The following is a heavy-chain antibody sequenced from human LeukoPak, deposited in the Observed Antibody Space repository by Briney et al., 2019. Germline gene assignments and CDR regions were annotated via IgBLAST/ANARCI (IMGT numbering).Heavy chain of an antibody. J-gene: IGHJ4*02. CDR2: IYYSGST. CDR3: ARHYYDSSGFVPDHFDY. V-gene: IGHV4-39*01. CDR1: GGSISSSSYY. D-gene: IGHD3-22*01. Sequence: SETLSLTCTVSGGSISSSSYYWGWIRQPPGKGLEWIGSIYYSGSTYYNPSLKSRVTISVDTSKNQFSLKLSSVTAADTAVYYCARHYYDSSGFVPDHFDYWGQGTLVAVSS.